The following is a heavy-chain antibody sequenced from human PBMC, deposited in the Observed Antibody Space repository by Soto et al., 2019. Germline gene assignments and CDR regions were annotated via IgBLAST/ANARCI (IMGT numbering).Heavy chain of an antibody. CDR2: IYYSGYT. J-gene: IGHJ6*02. CDR3: ARTTYSSSPSYNHLDV. Sequence: PSETLSLTCSVSGGSLTSDGYYWSWIRQHPGRGLEWIGYIYYSGYTYYNPSLKGRVAISVDTSKNQFSLRLRSVTAADPAVYYCARTTYSSSPSYNHLDVWGQGTKVTVYS. CDR1: GGSLTSDGYY. V-gene: IGHV4-31*03. D-gene: IGHD6-6*01.